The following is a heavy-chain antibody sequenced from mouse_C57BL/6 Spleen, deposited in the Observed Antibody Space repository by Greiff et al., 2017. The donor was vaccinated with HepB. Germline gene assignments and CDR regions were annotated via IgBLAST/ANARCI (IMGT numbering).Heavy chain of an antibody. D-gene: IGHD2-3*01. CDR3: ARCDGYPAWFAY. CDR2: IYPGSGNT. Sequence: VQLQQSGAELVRPGASVKLSCKASGYTFTDYYINWVKQRPGQGLEWIARIYPGSGNTYYNEKFKGKATLTAEKSSSTAYMQLSSLTSEDSAVYFCARCDGYPAWFAYWGQGTLVTVSA. CDR1: GYTFTDYY. V-gene: IGHV1-76*01. J-gene: IGHJ3*01.